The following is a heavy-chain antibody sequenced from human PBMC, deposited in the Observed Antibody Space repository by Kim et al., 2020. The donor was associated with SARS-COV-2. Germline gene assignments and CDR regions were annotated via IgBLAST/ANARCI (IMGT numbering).Heavy chain of an antibody. CDR1: GYTFTSFD. CDR2: INTNTGHT. CDR3: ARGRGQWLARY. D-gene: IGHD6-19*01. Sequence: ASVKVSCKASGYTFTSFDINWVRQAAGQGLEWMGWINTNTGHTGYAQKFQGRVSMTRNTSISTAYMELSGLRSDDTAVYFCARGRGQWLARYWGPGNQVT. V-gene: IGHV1-8*02. J-gene: IGHJ4*02.